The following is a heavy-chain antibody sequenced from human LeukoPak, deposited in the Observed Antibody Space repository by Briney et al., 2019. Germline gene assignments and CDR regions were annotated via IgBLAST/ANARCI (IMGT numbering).Heavy chain of an antibody. J-gene: IGHJ4*02. D-gene: IGHD3-10*01. Sequence: ASVKVSCKASGYTFTGYYMHWVRQAPGQGLGWMGWINPNSGGTNYAQKFQGRVTMTRDTSISTAYMELSRLRSDDTAVYYCARGVLLWFGELNYFDYWGQGTLVTVSS. V-gene: IGHV1-2*02. CDR1: GYTFTGYY. CDR3: ARGVLLWFGELNYFDY. CDR2: INPNSGGT.